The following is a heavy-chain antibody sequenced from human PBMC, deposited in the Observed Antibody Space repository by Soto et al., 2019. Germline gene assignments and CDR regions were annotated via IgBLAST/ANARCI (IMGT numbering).Heavy chain of an antibody. V-gene: IGHV3-74*01. Sequence: EVQLVESGGGLVQPGGSLRLSCAVSGFTFSSFWMHWVRQAPGKGLVWVSRINPDGSGTSYADSVKGRLTISRDNAKNTLYLQVNSLRVDDTAVYYCVRDRDTYGYANLAYWGQGTLGTVSS. J-gene: IGHJ4*02. CDR2: INPDGSGT. CDR1: GFTFSSFW. CDR3: VRDRDTYGYANLAY. D-gene: IGHD5-18*01.